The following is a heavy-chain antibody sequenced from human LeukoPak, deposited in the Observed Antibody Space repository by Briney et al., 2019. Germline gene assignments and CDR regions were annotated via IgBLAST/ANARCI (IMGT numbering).Heavy chain of an antibody. J-gene: IGHJ5*02. Sequence: SETLSLTCTVSGGSISSYYWSWIRQPAGKGLEWIGRIYPSGSTNYNPSLKSRVTMSVDTSKNQFSLKLSSVTAADAAVYYCARDATPTVTTHNNWFDPWGQGTLVTVSS. CDR1: GGSISSYY. CDR3: ARDATPTVTTHNNWFDP. D-gene: IGHD4-17*01. V-gene: IGHV4-4*07. CDR2: IYPSGST.